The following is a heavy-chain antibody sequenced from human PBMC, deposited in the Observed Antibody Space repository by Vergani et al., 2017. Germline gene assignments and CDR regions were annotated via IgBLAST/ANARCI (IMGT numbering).Heavy chain of an antibody. D-gene: IGHD2-2*01. CDR3: AKDTPVVPAAVFDY. CDR1: GFTFSSYS. CDR2: ISTTSDTI. V-gene: IGHV3-48*01. Sequence: DVQLVESGGDLVQPGGSLRLSCAASGFTFSSYSMNWVRQAPGKGLEWISYISTTSDTIYYADSVRGRFTISRDNAKNSLYLQMNSLRAEDTAVYYCAKDTPVVPAAVFDYWGQGTLVTVSS. J-gene: IGHJ4*02.